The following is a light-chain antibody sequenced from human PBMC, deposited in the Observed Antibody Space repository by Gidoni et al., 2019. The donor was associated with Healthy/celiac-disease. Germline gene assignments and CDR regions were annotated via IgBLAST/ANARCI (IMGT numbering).Light chain of an antibody. Sequence: IQLTQSPSSLSASVGDRVTITCRASQGISSYLAWYQQKPGKAPKLLIYAASTLQSGVPSRFSGSGSGTDFTLTISSLQPEDFATYYCQQLNSRVGFGGXTKVEIK. CDR3: QQLNSRVG. V-gene: IGKV1-9*01. CDR2: AAS. J-gene: IGKJ4*01. CDR1: QGISSY.